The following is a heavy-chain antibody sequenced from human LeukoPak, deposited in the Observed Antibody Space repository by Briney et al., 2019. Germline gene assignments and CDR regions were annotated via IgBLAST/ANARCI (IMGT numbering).Heavy chain of an antibody. Sequence: GGSLRLSCAASGFTFSSYNMNWLRQAPGKGLEWVSTTYDGGDTNFSDSVKGRFTISRDISKNTLYLQMNSLRPEDTAVFYCARDTTGKVRGFCDYWGQGTLVTVSS. J-gene: IGHJ4*02. V-gene: IGHV3-66*02. CDR3: ARDTTGKVRGFCDY. CDR1: GFTFSSYN. D-gene: IGHD1-26*01. CDR2: TYDGGDT.